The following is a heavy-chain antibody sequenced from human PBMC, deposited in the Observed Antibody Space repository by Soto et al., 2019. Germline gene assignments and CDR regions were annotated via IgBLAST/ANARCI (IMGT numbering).Heavy chain of an antibody. J-gene: IGHJ3*02. CDR1: GGTFSSYT. CDR3: AREEFTIFGVVVSAFDI. D-gene: IGHD3-3*01. CDR2: IIPILGIA. Sequence: VQLVQSGAEVKKPGSSVKVSCKASGGTFSSYTISWVRQAPGQGLEWMGRIIPILGIANYAQKFQGRVTITADKSTSTAYMELSSLRSEDTAVYYCAREEFTIFGVVVSAFDIWGQGTMVTVSS. V-gene: IGHV1-69*02.